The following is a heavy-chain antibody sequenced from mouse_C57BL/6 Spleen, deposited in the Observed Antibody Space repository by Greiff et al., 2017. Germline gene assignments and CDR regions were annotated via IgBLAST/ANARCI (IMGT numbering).Heavy chain of an antibody. CDR2: IYPGGGYT. CDR1: GFTFTNYW. D-gene: IGHD2-14*01. Sequence: QVQLQQSGAELVRPGTSVKMSCKASGFTFTNYWIGWAKQRPGHGLEWIGDIYPGGGYTNYNAKFKGKVTLTADKSSSTAYMQFSSLTSEDSAIYYCARGGTPYAMDYWGQGTSVTVSS. V-gene: IGHV1-63*01. J-gene: IGHJ4*01. CDR3: ARGGTPYAMDY.